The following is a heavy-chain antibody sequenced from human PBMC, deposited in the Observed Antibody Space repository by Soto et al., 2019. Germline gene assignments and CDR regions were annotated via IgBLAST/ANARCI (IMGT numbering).Heavy chain of an antibody. CDR1: GGSISSYY. D-gene: IGHD5-12*01. CDR2: IYTSGST. J-gene: IGHJ6*02. Sequence: SETLSLTCTVSGGSISSYYCSWIRQPAGKGLEWIGRIYTSGSTNYNPSLKSRVTMSVDTSKNQFSLKLSSVTAADTTVYYRARSRDGYNSYYYYGMDVWGQGTTVTVSS. V-gene: IGHV4-4*07. CDR3: ARSRDGYNSYYYYGMDV.